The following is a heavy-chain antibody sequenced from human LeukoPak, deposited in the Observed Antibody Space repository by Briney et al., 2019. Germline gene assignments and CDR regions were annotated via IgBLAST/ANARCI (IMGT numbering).Heavy chain of an antibody. CDR1: GFTFSSYS. CDR3: ARGGPAIFWSGYYDY. V-gene: IGHV3-21*01. Sequence: GGSLRLSCAASGFTFSSYSMNWVRQAPGKGLEWVSSISSSSSYIYYADSVKGRFTISRDNAKNSLYLRMNSLRAEDTAVYDCARGGPAIFWSGYYDYWGQGTLVTVSS. D-gene: IGHD3-3*01. J-gene: IGHJ4*02. CDR2: ISSSSSYI.